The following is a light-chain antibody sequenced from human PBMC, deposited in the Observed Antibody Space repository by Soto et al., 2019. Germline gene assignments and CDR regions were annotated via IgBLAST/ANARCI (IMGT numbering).Light chain of an antibody. CDR1: QSISSW. Sequence: DIQMTQSPSTLSASVGDRVTITGRASQSISSWLAWYQQKPGQAPKILRYKASTLQSGVPSRFSGSGSGTAFTLAISSLQPDYSSTYYLQQYNDNWTFGQGTKVQ. V-gene: IGKV1-5*03. CDR3: QQYNDNWT. J-gene: IGKJ1*01. CDR2: KAS.